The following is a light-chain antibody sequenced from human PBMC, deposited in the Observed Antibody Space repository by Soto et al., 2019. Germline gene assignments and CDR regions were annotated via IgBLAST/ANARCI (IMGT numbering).Light chain of an antibody. V-gene: IGKV1-39*01. CDR1: QSISSY. J-gene: IGKJ1*01. CDR3: QQSYSTPWT. CDR2: AAS. Sequence: DIQMTQSPSSLSASVGDRVTITCRASQSISSYLNWYQQKPGKAPKLLIYAASSLQSGVPSRFSGSGSGTDCTLTISSLQPEDFATYYCQQSYSTPWTFGQGTKVELK.